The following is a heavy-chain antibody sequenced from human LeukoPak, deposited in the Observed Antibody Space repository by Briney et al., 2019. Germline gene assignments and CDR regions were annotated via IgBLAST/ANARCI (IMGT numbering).Heavy chain of an antibody. CDR1: GFTISNAR. CDR2: IKSKTDGGTT. CDR3: TTDGYGGNQDFYY. V-gene: IGHV3-15*01. D-gene: IGHD4-23*01. J-gene: IGHJ4*02. Sequence: PGGSLSLSCAASGFTISNARMSWVRQAPGKGLEWVGRIKSKTDGGTTDYAAPVKGRFTISRDDSKNTLYLQMNSLKTEDTAVYYFTTDGYGGNQDFYYWGEGTLVTVSS.